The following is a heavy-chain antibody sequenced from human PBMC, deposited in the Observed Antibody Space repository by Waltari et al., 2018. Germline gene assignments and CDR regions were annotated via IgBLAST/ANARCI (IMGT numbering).Heavy chain of an antibody. J-gene: IGHJ5*02. D-gene: IGHD6-6*01. Sequence: QVQLVESGGGVVQPGGSLRLSCAASGFTFSSYGMRWVRQAPGKGLEWVAFIRYDGSNKYYADSVKGRFTISRDNSKNTLYLQMNSLRAEDTAVYYCAKAEYSSSSEVADPWGQGTLVTVSS. CDR3: AKAEYSSSSEVADP. V-gene: IGHV3-30*02. CDR2: IRYDGSNK. CDR1: GFTFSSYG.